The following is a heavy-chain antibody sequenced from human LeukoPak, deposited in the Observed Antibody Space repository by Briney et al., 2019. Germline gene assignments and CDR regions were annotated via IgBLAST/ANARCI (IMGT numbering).Heavy chain of an antibody. D-gene: IGHD3-22*01. CDR3: ARGAFDSSGDDP. CDR2: ISAYTGNT. J-gene: IGHJ5*02. Sequence: ASVKVACKASGYTFTSYGISWVRQAPGQGLEWMGWISAYTGNTNYAQKLQGRVTMTTDTSTSAAYVELRSLRSDDTAVYYCARGAFDSSGDDPWGQGTLVTVSS. CDR1: GYTFTSYG. V-gene: IGHV1-18*01.